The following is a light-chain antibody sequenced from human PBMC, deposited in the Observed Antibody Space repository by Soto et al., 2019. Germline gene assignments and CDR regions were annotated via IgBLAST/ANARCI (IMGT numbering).Light chain of an antibody. V-gene: IGLV1-44*01. J-gene: IGLJ3*02. CDR2: TND. CDR3: AAWDDSLRGCV. CDR1: TSNIGANP. Sequence: QSVLTQPPSASGTPGQRVTMSCSGATSNIGANPVNWYRQLPGTAPKLLIYTNDQRLSGVPDRFSGSKSGTSASLAISGLQSEDEADYYCAAWDDSLRGCVFGGGTKLTVL.